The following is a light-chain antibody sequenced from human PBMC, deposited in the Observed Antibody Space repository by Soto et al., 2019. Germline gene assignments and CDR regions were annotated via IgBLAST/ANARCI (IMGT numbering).Light chain of an antibody. Sequence: QSALTQPASVSGSPGQSITVSCTGTSSDIGAHNFVSWYQQHPGKAPRLIIYEVTNRPSGLSDRFSGSKSGNTASLIISVLQAEDEADYFCSSYTKNRTLLFGGWTKL. CDR3: SSYTKNRTLL. V-gene: IGLV2-14*01. CDR1: SSDIGAHNF. CDR2: EVT. J-gene: IGLJ2*01.